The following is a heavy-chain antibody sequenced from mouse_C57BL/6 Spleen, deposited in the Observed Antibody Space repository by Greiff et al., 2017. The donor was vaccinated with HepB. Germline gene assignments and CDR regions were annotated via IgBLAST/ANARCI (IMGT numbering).Heavy chain of an antibody. CDR1: GYTFPSYW. CDR2: IHPNSGSI. Sequence: QVQLQQSGAELVKPGASVKLSCKASGYTFPSYWMHWVKQRPGQGLEWIGMIHPNSGSINYNEKFKSKATLTVDKSSSTAYMQLSSLTSEDSAVYYCARRYYGSSLYAMDYWGQGTSVTVSS. V-gene: IGHV1-64*01. J-gene: IGHJ4*01. CDR3: ARRYYGSSLYAMDY. D-gene: IGHD1-1*01.